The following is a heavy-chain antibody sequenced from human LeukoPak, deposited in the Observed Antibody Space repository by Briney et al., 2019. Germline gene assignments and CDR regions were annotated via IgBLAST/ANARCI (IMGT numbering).Heavy chain of an antibody. J-gene: IGHJ6*03. CDR1: GYTFTAQY. CDR3: ARSLRTLGRGDPYYYYYYMDV. V-gene: IGHV1-69*02. CDR2: IIPILGIA. Sequence: GASVKVSCKASGYTFTAQYMHWVRQAPGQGLEWMGRIIPILGIANYAQKFQGRVTITADKSTSTAYMELSSLRSEDTAVYYCARSLRTLGRGDPYYYYYYMDVWGKGTTVTVSS. D-gene: IGHD7-27*01.